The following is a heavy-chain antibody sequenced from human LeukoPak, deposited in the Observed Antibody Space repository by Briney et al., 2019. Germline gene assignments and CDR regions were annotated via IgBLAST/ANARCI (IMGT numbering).Heavy chain of an antibody. J-gene: IGHJ4*02. Sequence: GESLKISCWSSGYSFTSYWIGWVRQMPGKGLEWMGIIYPGDSDIRYSPFFQGQVTISGDKSTSTAYLQLSSLKASDTAMYYCARRSGRGGYDFDYWGQGTLVTVSS. D-gene: IGHD5-12*01. CDR1: GYSFTSYW. V-gene: IGHV5-51*01. CDR3: ARRSGRGGYDFDY. CDR2: IYPGDSDI.